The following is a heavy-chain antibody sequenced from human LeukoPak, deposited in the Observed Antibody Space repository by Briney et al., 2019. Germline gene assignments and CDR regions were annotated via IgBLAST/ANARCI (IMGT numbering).Heavy chain of an antibody. Sequence: GRSLRLSCAASGFTFSSYGMHWVRQAPGKGLEWVAVISYDGSNKYYADSVKGRFTISRDTSKNTLYLQMNSLRADDTAVYYCVRTQPRSRLLDRWGQGTLVTVSS. D-gene: IGHD1-26*01. J-gene: IGHJ5*02. CDR1: GFTFSSYG. V-gene: IGHV3-30*03. CDR2: ISYDGSNK. CDR3: VRTQPRSRLLDR.